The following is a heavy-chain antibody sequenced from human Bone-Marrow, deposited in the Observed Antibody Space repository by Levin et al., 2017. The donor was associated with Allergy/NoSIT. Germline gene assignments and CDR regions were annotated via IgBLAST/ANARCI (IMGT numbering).Heavy chain of an antibody. CDR2: IYYTGDA. CDR3: ARARDNFGYLPIDY. Sequence: SQTLSLTCTVSGGSMSRYYWSWLRQSPERGLEWIGYIYYTGDASYNPSLEGRVAISIDTPKNQFSLRLNSVTAADTALYYCARARDNFGYLPIDYWGQGTLVTVSS. D-gene: IGHD5-18*01. J-gene: IGHJ4*02. V-gene: IGHV4-59*01. CDR1: GGSMSRYY.